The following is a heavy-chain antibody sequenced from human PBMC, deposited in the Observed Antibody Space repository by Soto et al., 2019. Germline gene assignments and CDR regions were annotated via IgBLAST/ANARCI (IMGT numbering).Heavy chain of an antibody. J-gene: IGHJ4*02. V-gene: IGHV2-5*02. D-gene: IGHD1-1*01. CDR1: GFSISTSGVG. CDR2: IYWDDDK. CDR3: VHRADFRGNWDGSYFDS. Sequence: QITLRESGPARVRPTQPLTLTCVFSGFSISTSGVGVGWIRQPPGKALECLALIYWDDDKRYNPSLKSRLAITKDTSKNQVALTITNVDPVDTATYFCVHRADFRGNWDGSYFDSWGQGTLVTVSS.